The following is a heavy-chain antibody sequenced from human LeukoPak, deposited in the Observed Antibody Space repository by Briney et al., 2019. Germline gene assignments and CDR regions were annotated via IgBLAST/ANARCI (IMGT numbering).Heavy chain of an antibody. CDR3: ARDTSGYYGRYEH. V-gene: IGHV4-59*01. D-gene: IGHD3-3*01. J-gene: IGHJ4*02. CDR2: ISYTGTT. Sequence: SETLSLTCSVSGGSISGYYWSWLRHPPGKALEWIGYISYTGTTNYNPSLQSRVTISVDTSKNQLSLKLTSMTAADTAVYYCARDTSGYYGRYEHWGQGTLVTVSS. CDR1: GGSISGYY.